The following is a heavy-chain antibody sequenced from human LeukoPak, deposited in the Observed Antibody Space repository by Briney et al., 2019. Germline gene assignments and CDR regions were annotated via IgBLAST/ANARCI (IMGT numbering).Heavy chain of an antibody. D-gene: IGHD1-20*01. CDR1: AFTFRNYW. CDR3: ARVAGAITGTFFDY. V-gene: IGHV3-7*01. CDR2: IKQDGSEK. Sequence: GGSLRISCAASAFTFRNYWVSWVRQAPGKGLEWVANIKQDGSEKYYVDSVKGRFTISRDNAKNSLYLQMNSLRAEDTAVYYCARVAGAITGTFFDYWGQGTPVTVSS. J-gene: IGHJ4*02.